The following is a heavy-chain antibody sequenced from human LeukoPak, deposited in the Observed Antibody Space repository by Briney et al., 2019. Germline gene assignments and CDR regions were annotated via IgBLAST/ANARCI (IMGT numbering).Heavy chain of an antibody. CDR3: AKEYYYGSGSYYGMDV. D-gene: IGHD3-10*01. CDR1: GFTFDDYA. J-gene: IGHJ6*02. V-gene: IGHV3-9*01. CDR2: ISWNSGSI. Sequence: GRSLRLSCAASGFTFDDYAMHWVRQAPGKGLEWVSGISWNSGSIGYADSVKGRFTISRDNAKNSLYLQMNSLRAEDTALYYCAKEYYYGSGSYYGMDVWGPGTTVTVSS.